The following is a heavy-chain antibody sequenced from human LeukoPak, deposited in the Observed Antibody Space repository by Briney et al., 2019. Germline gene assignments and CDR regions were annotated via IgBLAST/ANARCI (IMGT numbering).Heavy chain of an antibody. D-gene: IGHD5-12*01. CDR3: AKVERWLQSRDYFDY. V-gene: IGHV3-23*01. CDR2: ISGSGGST. J-gene: IGHJ4*02. Sequence: PGGSLRLSCAASGFTFSSYAMSWVRQAPGKGLEWVSAISGSGGSTYYADSVKGRFTISRDNSKNTLYLQMNSLRAEDTAVYYCAKVERWLQSRDYFDYWGQGTLVTVSS. CDR1: GFTFSSYA.